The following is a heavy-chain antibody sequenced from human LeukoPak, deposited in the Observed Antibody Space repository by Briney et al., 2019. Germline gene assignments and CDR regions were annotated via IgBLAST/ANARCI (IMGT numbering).Heavy chain of an antibody. CDR3: ARGQSPNDAFDI. J-gene: IGHJ3*02. V-gene: IGHV4-39*07. Sequence: PSQTLSLTCTVSGGSISSSSYYWGWIRQPPGKGLEWIGSIYYSGSTYYNPSLKSRVTISVDTSKNQFSLKLSSVTAADTAVYYCARGQSPNDAFDIWGQGTMVTVSS. CDR2: IYYSGST. CDR1: GGSISSSSYY.